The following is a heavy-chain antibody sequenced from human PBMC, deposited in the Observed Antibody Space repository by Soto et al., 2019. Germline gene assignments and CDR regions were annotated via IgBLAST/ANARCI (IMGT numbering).Heavy chain of an antibody. D-gene: IGHD1-1*01. J-gene: IGHJ3*02. V-gene: IGHV4-34*01. CDR2: MSHSGGT. Sequence: PSETLSLTCAVYGGSVNSSSYYWSWIRQPPGKGLEWIGEMSHSGGTHFNPSLKSRVTISVDTSKNQFSLKMSSVTAADTALYYCARVERGTATTVVDAFDIWGPGTLVTVSS. CDR3: ARVERGTATTVVDAFDI. CDR1: GGSVNSSSYY.